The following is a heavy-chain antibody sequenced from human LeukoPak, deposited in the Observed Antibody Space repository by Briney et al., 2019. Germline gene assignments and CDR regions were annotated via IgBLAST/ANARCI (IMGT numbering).Heavy chain of an antibody. CDR1: GYTFTSYA. Sequence: ASVKVSCKASGYTFTSYAMNWVRQAPGQGLEWMGWINTNTGNPTYAQGFTGRFVFSLDTSVSTAYLQISSLKAEDTAVYYCARGFLRPTYKMINWNYELNWFDPWGQGTLVTVSS. D-gene: IGHD1-7*01. CDR3: ARGFLRPTYKMINWNYELNWFDP. J-gene: IGHJ5*02. V-gene: IGHV7-4-1*02. CDR2: INTNTGNP.